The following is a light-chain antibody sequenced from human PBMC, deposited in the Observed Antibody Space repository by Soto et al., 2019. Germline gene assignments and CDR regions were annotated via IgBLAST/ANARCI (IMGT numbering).Light chain of an antibody. CDR3: MQGTHWPYT. V-gene: IGKV2-30*02. Sequence: DVVMTQSPLSLPVTLGQPASISCRSSQGLLHSNGDTFLSWFQQRPDQSPRRLIYQVSNRDSGVPDRFSGSGSGTDFTLTISRVEAEDVGIYYCMQGTHWPYTFGQGTKLEI. J-gene: IGKJ2*01. CDR2: QVS. CDR1: QGLLHSNGDTF.